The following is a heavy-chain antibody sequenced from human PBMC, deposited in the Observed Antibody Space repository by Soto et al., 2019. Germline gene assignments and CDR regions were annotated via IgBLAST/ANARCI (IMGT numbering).Heavy chain of an antibody. CDR1: GFTVSSNY. CDR3: ARDVDSSGYYLDAFDI. J-gene: IGHJ3*02. V-gene: IGHV3-53*01. CDR2: IYSGGST. Sequence: VQLVESGGGLIQPGGSLRLSCAASGFTVSSNYMSWVRQAPGKGLEWVSVIYSGGSTYYADSVKGRFTISRDNSKNTLYLQMNSLRAEDTAVYYCARDVDSSGYYLDAFDIWGQGTMVTVSS. D-gene: IGHD3-22*01.